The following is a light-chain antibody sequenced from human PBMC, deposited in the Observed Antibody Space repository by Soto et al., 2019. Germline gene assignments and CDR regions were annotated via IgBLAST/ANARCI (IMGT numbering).Light chain of an antibody. J-gene: IGKJ1*01. Sequence: EIVLTQSAGTLSLSPGERATLSCRASQTVSGSYLAWFQQKPVQAPMLLIYAASTRAAGVPDRFSGSGSGTDFSLTINRLEPEDFAVYYCQNYGPAPWTLGTGTKVEIK. V-gene: IGKV3-20*01. CDR2: AAS. CDR3: QNYGPAPWT. CDR1: QTVSGSY.